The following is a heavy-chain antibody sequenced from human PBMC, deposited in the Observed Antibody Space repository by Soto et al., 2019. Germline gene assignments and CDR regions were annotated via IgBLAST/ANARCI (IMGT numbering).Heavy chain of an antibody. CDR1: GFSFSSYE. CDR2: ISSSGSTI. D-gene: IGHD3-16*02. Sequence: PGGSLRLSCAASGFSFSSYEMKWVRQAPGKGLEWVSYISSSGSTIYYADSVKGRFTISRDNAKNSLYLQMNSLRAEDTAVYYWAIRFLSERQYHYNCMDVWGQGTMVTVSS. CDR3: AIRFLSERQYHYNCMDV. V-gene: IGHV3-48*03. J-gene: IGHJ6*02.